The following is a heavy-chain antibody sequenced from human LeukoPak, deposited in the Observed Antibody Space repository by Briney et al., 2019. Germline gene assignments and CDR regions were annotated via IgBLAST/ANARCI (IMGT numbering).Heavy chain of an antibody. CDR1: GFTVSSNY. V-gene: IGHV3-23*01. D-gene: IGHD3-10*01. CDR2: ISGSGGST. J-gene: IGHJ4*02. CDR3: ARGPAYGSRCDYLDY. Sequence: GGSLRLSCAASGFTVSSNYMSWVRQAPGKGLEWVSAISGSGGSTYYADSVKGRFTISRDNSKNTLYLQMNSLRAEDTAVYYCARGPAYGSRCDYLDYWGQGTLVTVSS.